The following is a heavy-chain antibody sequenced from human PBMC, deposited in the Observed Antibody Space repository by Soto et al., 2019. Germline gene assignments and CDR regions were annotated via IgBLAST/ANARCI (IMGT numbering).Heavy chain of an antibody. Sequence: QLQLQESGPGLVKTSETLSLTCIVSGDSISSSSYYWGWIRQPPGKGLEWMGSVFFSGATNYNSAPTRRAXTXVXXSTNQFPRTLTSVTAADTAVYSCARVRRSGWYLDYWGQGTLVTVSS. CDR3: ARVRRSGWYLDY. D-gene: IGHD6-19*01. J-gene: IGHJ4*02. CDR1: GDSISSSSYY. V-gene: IGHV4-39*01. CDR2: VFFSGAT.